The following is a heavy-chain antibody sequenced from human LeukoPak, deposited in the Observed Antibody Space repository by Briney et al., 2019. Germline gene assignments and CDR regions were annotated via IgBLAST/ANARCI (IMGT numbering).Heavy chain of an antibody. D-gene: IGHD6-13*01. J-gene: IGHJ4*02. Sequence: PGGSLRLSCAASGFTFSDYAMSWVRQAPGKGLEWVSTISGSGGTTYYADPVKGRFTISRDNSKSTLYLQMDTLRADDTAVYYCARISSSWFFDFWGQGTLVTVSS. CDR2: ISGSGGTT. CDR1: GFTFSDYA. CDR3: ARISSSWFFDF. V-gene: IGHV3-23*01.